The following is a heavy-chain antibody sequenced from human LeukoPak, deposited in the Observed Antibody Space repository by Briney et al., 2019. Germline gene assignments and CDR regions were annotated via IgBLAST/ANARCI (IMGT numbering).Heavy chain of an antibody. CDR2: IIPIFGTA. CDR1: GGTFSSYA. V-gene: IGHV1-69*13. D-gene: IGHD5-24*01. Sequence: ASVKVSCMASGGTFSSYAISWVRQAPGQGLEWMGGIIPIFGTANYAQKFQGRVTITADESRSTAYMELSSLRSEDTAVYYCAREGRDVYNCYWGQGTLVTVSS. CDR3: AREGRDVYNCY. J-gene: IGHJ4*02.